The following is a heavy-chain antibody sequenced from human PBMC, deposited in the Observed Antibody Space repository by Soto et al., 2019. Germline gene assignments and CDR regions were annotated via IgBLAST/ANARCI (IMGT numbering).Heavy chain of an antibody. CDR2: INSDGSVV. CDR1: GFSFSTYW. CDR3: ARMRPTDY. J-gene: IGHJ4*02. Sequence: GGSLRLSCAASGFSFSTYWMHWVRQAPGKGLVWVSRINSDGSVVNYADSVRGRFTVSRDNAKNTLSLQMNSLRADDTAVYYCARMRPTDYWGQGTLVTVSS. V-gene: IGHV3-74*01.